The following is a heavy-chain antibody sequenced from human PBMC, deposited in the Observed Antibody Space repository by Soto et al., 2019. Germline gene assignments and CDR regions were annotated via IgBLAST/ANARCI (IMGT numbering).Heavy chain of an antibody. D-gene: IGHD5-18*01. CDR3: AKGPPGYSYGQIDY. J-gene: IGHJ4*02. CDR1: GFTFISYA. Sequence: GGSLRLSCAASGFTFISYAMSWVRQATGKGLEWVSAISGSGGSTYYADSVKGRFTISRDNSKNTLYLQMNSLRAEDTAVYYCAKGPPGYSYGQIDYWGQGTLVTVSS. V-gene: IGHV3-23*01. CDR2: ISGSGGST.